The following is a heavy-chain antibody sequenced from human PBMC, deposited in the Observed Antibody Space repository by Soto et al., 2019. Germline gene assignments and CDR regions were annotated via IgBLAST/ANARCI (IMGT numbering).Heavy chain of an antibody. V-gene: IGHV1-2*02. CDR1: GYTFIGYY. Sequence: ASVKVSCKTSGYTFIGYYMHWVRQAPGQGLEWMGWMNPRSGDTNYAQKFQGRVTMTRDASFTTAYMELRSLRSDDTAVYFCGRPAVGATPLGWFDPWGQGTLVTVSS. D-gene: IGHD1-26*01. CDR3: GRPAVGATPLGWFDP. J-gene: IGHJ5*02. CDR2: MNPRSGDT.